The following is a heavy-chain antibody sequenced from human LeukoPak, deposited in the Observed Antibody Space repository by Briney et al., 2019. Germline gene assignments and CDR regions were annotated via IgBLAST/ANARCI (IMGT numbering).Heavy chain of an antibody. CDR2: IYYSGRT. CDR3: AGPTPSAGYSSGAFDY. D-gene: IGHD6-19*01. Sequence: SETLSLTCTVSGGSISSSSYYWGWIRQPPGKGLAWIGSIYYSGRTYSNPSLKSRVTISVDTSTNQFSLKLSSVTAADTAVYYCAGPTPSAGYSSGAFDYWGQGTLVTVSS. J-gene: IGHJ4*02. CDR1: GGSISSSSYY. V-gene: IGHV4-39*01.